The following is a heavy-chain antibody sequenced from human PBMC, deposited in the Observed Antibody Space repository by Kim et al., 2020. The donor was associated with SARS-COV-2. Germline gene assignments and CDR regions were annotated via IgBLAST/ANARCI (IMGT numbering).Heavy chain of an antibody. V-gene: IGHV3-23*01. CDR1: GFTFSSYA. CDR3: TKGRESKAKYRRIGGGYFDY. D-gene: IGHD3-16*01. J-gene: IGHJ4*02. Sequence: GGSLRLSCAASGFTFSSYAMSWVRQAPGKGLEWVSAISGSGGSTYYEDSVKGRFTISRDNSKNTLYLQMNSLRAEDTAAYYCTKGRESKAKYRRIGGGYFDYWGQGTLLTVSS. CDR2: ISGSGGST.